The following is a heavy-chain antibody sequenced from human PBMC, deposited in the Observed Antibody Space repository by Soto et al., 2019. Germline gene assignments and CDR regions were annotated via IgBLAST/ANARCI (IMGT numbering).Heavy chain of an antibody. D-gene: IGHD3-10*01. CDR2: IYPGDAGT. Sequence: GESLKISCKGSGYSFTSYWIGWVRQMPGKRLEWMGMIYPGDAGTRYSPSFQGQVTISADKSISTACLRKGSPKASGTPMYYCASRASVFFGDLSSSDYWGQGTLVTVSS. J-gene: IGHJ4*02. CDR1: GYSFTSYW. CDR3: ASRASVFFGDLSSSDY. V-gene: IGHV5-51*01.